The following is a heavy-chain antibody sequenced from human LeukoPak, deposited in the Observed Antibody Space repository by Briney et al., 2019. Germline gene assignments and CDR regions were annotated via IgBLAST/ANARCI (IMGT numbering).Heavy chain of an antibody. CDR3: AREYRDAFDV. J-gene: IGHJ3*01. D-gene: IGHD3-16*02. CDR1: GFNVRANY. V-gene: IGHV3-53*01. Sequence: GSLRLSCAASGFNVRANYMAWVRQSPGKGLECVSVLYSGGGAFYADSVKGRFTVFRDDAWNTLYLQMNTLTVEDTAIYYCAREYRDAFDVWGQGTWVTVSS. CDR2: LYSGGGA.